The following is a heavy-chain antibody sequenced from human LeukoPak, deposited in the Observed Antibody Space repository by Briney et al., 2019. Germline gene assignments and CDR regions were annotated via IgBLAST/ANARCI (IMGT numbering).Heavy chain of an antibody. J-gene: IGHJ3*02. CDR3: AKDSRYSSSPDAFDI. CDR2: ISGSGGST. CDR1: GFTFSDYA. D-gene: IGHD6-13*01. Sequence: GGSLRLSCAASGFTFSDYAMSWVRQAPGKGLEGVSSISGSGGSTYYVDSMKGRFTISRDNSKNTQYLQMNSLRAEDTAVNYCAKDSRYSSSPDAFDIWGQGTTVTVSS. V-gene: IGHV3-23*01.